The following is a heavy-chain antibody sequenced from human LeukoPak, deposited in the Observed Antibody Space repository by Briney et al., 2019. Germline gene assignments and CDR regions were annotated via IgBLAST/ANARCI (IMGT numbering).Heavy chain of an antibody. Sequence: GGSLRLSCAASGFTFSSYAMSWVRQAPGKGLEWVSAISGSGGSTYYADSVKGRFTISRDNSKNTLYLQMNSLRAEDTAVYYCAKDSNRGWHYYYYYMDVWGKGTTVTVSS. CDR1: GFTFSSYA. CDR2: ISGSGGST. J-gene: IGHJ6*03. D-gene: IGHD6-19*01. V-gene: IGHV3-23*01. CDR3: AKDSNRGWHYYYYYMDV.